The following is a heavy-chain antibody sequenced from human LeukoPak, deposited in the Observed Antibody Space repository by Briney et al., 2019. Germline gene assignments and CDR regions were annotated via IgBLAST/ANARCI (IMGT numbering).Heavy chain of an antibody. CDR2: INGDGSST. Sequence: GGSLRLSCAASGFTFSSYWMNWVRQAPGKGLVWVSRINGDGSSTNYADSVKGRFTIPRDNAKNTLYLQLNSLRAEDTAIYYCARSQGPYDYWGQGTLVTVSS. CDR1: GFTFSSYW. V-gene: IGHV3-74*01. J-gene: IGHJ4*02. CDR3: ARSQGPYDY.